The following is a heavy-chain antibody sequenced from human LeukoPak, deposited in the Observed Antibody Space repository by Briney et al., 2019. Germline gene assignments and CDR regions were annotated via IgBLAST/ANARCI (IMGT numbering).Heavy chain of an antibody. CDR2: LSYDGSNK. D-gene: IGHD3-22*01. Sequence: PGRSLKLSYNYSGFTFSSYAMHWVRQAPGQGLAWVAVLSYDGSNKYYADSVKGRFTISRDNSKNTLYLQMNSLRAEDTAVYYCARDPGAYDSSCYSSWGQGTLVTVSS. V-gene: IGHV3-30-3*01. CDR3: ARDPGAYDSSCYSS. J-gene: IGHJ4*02. CDR1: GFTFSSYA.